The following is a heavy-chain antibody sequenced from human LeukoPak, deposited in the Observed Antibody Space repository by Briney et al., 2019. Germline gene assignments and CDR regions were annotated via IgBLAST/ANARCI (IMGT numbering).Heavy chain of an antibody. CDR2: ISYDGSNK. CDR1: GFTFSSYG. CDR3: AHPSGYYDSSGYEKLFDY. J-gene: IGHJ4*02. D-gene: IGHD3-22*01. V-gene: IGHV3-30*03. Sequence: GGSLRLSCAASGFTFSSYGMHWVRQAPGKGLEWVAVISYDGSNKYYADSVKGRFTISRDNSESTLYLQMNSLRAEDTAVYYCAHPSGYYDSSGYEKLFDYWGQGTLVTVSS.